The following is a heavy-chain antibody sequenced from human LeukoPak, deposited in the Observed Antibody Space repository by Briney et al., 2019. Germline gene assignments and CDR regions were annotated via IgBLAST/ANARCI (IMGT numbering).Heavy chain of an antibody. CDR3: ARDHYYYDSSGYKSTNPFDY. J-gene: IGHJ4*02. D-gene: IGHD3-22*01. CDR2: ISSSSSYI. Sequence: PGGSLRLSCAASGFTFSSYSMNWVRQAPGKGLEWVSSISSSSSYIYYADSVKGRFTISRDNAKNSLYLQMNSLRAEDTAVYYCARDHYYYDSSGYKSTNPFDYWGQGTLVTVSS. V-gene: IGHV3-21*01. CDR1: GFTFSSYS.